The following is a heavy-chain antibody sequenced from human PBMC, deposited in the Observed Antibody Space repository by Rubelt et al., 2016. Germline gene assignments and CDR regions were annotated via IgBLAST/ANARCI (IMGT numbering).Heavy chain of an antibody. J-gene: IGHJ3*02. D-gene: IGHD1-7*01. CDR1: GYTFTSYY. CDR3: ARGITGTTLHHDAFDI. V-gene: IGHV1-46*01. Sequence: QVQLVQSGAEVKKPGASVKVSCKASGYTFTSYYMHWVRQALGQGLEWMGIINPSGGSTSYAQKFQGRVTMTRDTSTSTVYMERRSLRADDTAVYYCARGITGTTLHHDAFDIWGQGTMVTVSS. CDR2: INPSGGST.